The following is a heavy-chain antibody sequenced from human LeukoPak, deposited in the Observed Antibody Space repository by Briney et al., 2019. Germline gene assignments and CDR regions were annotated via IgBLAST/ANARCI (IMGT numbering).Heavy chain of an antibody. CDR1: AFTFSSYW. CDR2: INSDGSST. Sequence: GRSLTLSWAASAFTFSSYWIHWVRQAPGKGLVWVSRINSDGSSTIYADSVKGRFTISRDNAKNTLYLQMNSLRAEDTAVYYCTTHRIAVAGTAGHWGQGTLVTVSS. V-gene: IGHV3-74*01. D-gene: IGHD6-19*01. CDR3: TTHRIAVAGTAGH. J-gene: IGHJ4*02.